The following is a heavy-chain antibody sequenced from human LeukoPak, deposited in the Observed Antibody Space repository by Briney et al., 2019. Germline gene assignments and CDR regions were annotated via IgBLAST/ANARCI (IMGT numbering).Heavy chain of an antibody. Sequence: PSETLSLTCAVYGGSFSGYYWSWIRQPPGKGLEWIGEINHSGSTNYNPSLKSRVTISVDTSKNQFSLKLSSVTAADTAVYYCARGPPDCSSTSCYAFDAFDIWGQGTMVTVSS. CDR3: ARGPPDCSSTSCYAFDAFDI. CDR2: INHSGST. CDR1: GGSFSGYY. V-gene: IGHV4-34*01. D-gene: IGHD2-2*01. J-gene: IGHJ3*02.